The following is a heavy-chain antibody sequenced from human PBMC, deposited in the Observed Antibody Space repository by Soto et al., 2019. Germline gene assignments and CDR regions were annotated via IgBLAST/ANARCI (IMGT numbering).Heavy chain of an antibody. CDR2: INHSGST. CDR3: ARGPTSPLGYCSGGSCRRKDAFDI. V-gene: IGHV4-34*01. J-gene: IGHJ3*02. CDR1: GGSFSGYY. Sequence: SETLSLTCAVYGGSFSGYYWSWIRQPPGKGLEWIGEINHSGSTNYNPSLKSRVTISVDTSKNQFSLKLSSVTAADTAVYYCARGPTSPLGYCSGGSCRRKDAFDIWGQGTMVTVSS. D-gene: IGHD2-15*01.